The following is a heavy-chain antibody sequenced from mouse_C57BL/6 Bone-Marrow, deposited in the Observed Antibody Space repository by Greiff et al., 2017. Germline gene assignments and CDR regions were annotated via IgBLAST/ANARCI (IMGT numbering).Heavy chain of an antibody. J-gene: IGHJ2*01. V-gene: IGHV14-4*01. D-gene: IGHD1-1*01. Sequence: EVQLQQSGAELVRPGASVKLSCTASGFNIKDDYMHWVKQRPEQGLEWIGWIDPENGDTEYASKFQGKATITADTSSNTAYLQLSSLTSEDTAVYYCTLITTEGYWGQGTTLTVSS. CDR2: IDPENGDT. CDR1: GFNIKDDY. CDR3: TLITTEGY.